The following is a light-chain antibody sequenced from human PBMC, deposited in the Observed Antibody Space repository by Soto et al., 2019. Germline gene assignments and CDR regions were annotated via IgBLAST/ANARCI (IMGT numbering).Light chain of an antibody. CDR3: HQYNTGLRT. J-gene: IGKJ1*01. V-gene: IGKV3D-15*03. Sequence: TVMTQSPATLSMSPGDRAALSCRASLNVATNMAWYQQKPGQAPRLLIYGASIRATGVPARFTGSGSGTEFTLTINILQSEDFAVYYCHQYNTGLRTFGRGTKVDIK. CDR2: GAS. CDR1: LNVATN.